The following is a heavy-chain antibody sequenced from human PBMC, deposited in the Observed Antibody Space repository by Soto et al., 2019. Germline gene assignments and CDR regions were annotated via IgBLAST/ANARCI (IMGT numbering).Heavy chain of an antibody. D-gene: IGHD3-10*01. Sequence: SVKVSCKASGGTFSSYAISWVRQAPGQGLEWMGGIIPIFGTANYAQKFQGRVTITADKSTSTAYMELSSLRSEDTAVYYCARGDFPIVNYYGSGSYYKRGYYYYGMDVWGQGTTVTVSS. V-gene: IGHV1-69*06. CDR2: IIPIFGTA. CDR1: GGTFSSYA. CDR3: ARGDFPIVNYYGSGSYYKRGYYYYGMDV. J-gene: IGHJ6*02.